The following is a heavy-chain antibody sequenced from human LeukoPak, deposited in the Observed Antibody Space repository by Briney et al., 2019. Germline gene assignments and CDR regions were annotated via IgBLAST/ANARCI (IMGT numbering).Heavy chain of an antibody. Sequence: PSETLSLTCAVYGGSFGGYYWSWIRQPPGKGLEWIGSIYYSGSTYYNPSLKSRVTISVDTSKNQFSLKLSSVTAADTAVYYCATYRYVGRYYFDYWGQGTLVTVSS. CDR1: GGSFGGYY. CDR2: IYYSGST. D-gene: IGHD1-14*01. J-gene: IGHJ4*02. CDR3: ATYRYVGRYYFDY. V-gene: IGHV4-34*01.